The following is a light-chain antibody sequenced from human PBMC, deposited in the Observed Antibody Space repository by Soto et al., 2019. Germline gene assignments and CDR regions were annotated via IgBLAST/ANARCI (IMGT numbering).Light chain of an antibody. J-gene: IGLJ1*01. CDR1: SSDVGGYNY. Sequence: QSALTQPASVSGSPGQSITISCTGTSSDVGGYNYVSWYQQYPGKAPKLMIYEVSNRPSGVSNRFSGSKPGNTASLTISGLQSEDEADYYCSSYSSSSTHFVFGTGTKLT. CDR3: SSYSSSSTHFV. CDR2: EVS. V-gene: IGLV2-14*01.